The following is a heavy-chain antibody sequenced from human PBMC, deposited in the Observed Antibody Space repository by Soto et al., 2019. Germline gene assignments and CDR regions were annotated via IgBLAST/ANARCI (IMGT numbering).Heavy chain of an antibody. Sequence: GASVKVSCKASGYTFTGYYMHWVRQAPGQGLEWMGWINPNSGGTNYAQKFQGRVTMTRDTSISTAYMELSRLRSDDTAVYYCARDLNWNYVLHGMDVWGQGTTVTVSS. D-gene: IGHD1-7*01. CDR2: INPNSGGT. CDR3: ARDLNWNYVLHGMDV. V-gene: IGHV1-2*02. J-gene: IGHJ6*02. CDR1: GYTFTGYY.